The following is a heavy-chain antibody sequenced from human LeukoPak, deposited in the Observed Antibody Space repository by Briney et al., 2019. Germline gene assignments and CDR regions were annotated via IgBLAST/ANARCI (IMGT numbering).Heavy chain of an antibody. Sequence: PGGSLRLSCAASGFTFDDYGMSWVRQAPGKGLEWVSAISGSGGSTYYADSVKGRFTISRDNSKNTLYLQMNSLRAEDTAVYYCARALEYYYDSSGYYEKPYYFDYWGQGTLVAVSS. CDR1: GFTFDDYG. CDR2: ISGSGGST. D-gene: IGHD3-22*01. V-gene: IGHV3-23*01. CDR3: ARALEYYYDSSGYYEKPYYFDY. J-gene: IGHJ4*02.